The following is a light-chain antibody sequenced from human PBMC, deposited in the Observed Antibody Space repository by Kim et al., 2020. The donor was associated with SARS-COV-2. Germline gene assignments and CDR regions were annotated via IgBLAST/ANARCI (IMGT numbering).Light chain of an antibody. CDR2: AAS. Sequence: VSPGERATLSCRASQSVYNNLALYQQKPGQAPRLLIYAASTRATGVPARFSGSGSGTEFSITISSLQSEDFAVYFCQQYHMWPLTFGGGTKVDIK. CDR3: QQYHMWPLT. V-gene: IGKV3-15*01. J-gene: IGKJ4*01. CDR1: QSVYNN.